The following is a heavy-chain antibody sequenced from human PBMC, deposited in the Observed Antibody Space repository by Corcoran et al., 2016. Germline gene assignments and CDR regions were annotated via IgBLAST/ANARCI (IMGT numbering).Heavy chain of an antibody. Sequence: QVTLRESGPALVKPTQTLTLTCTFSGFSLSTSGMCVSWIRQPPGKALEWLALIDWDDDKYYSTSLKTRLTISKDTSKNQVVLTMTNMDPVDTATYYCARVYYDILTGQYYFDYWGQGTLVTVSS. CDR3: ARVYYDILTGQYYFDY. V-gene: IGHV2-70*01. CDR1: GFSLSTSGMC. J-gene: IGHJ4*02. CDR2: IDWDDDK. D-gene: IGHD3-9*01.